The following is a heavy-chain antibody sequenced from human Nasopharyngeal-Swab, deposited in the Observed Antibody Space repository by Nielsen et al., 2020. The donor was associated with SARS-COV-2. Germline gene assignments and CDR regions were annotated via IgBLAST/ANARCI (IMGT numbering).Heavy chain of an antibody. Sequence: WVRQAPGQGLEWMGGIIPIFGTANYAQKFQGRVTITADKSTSTAYMELSSLRSEDTAVYYCAREGRGSGYYYYMDVWGKGTTVTV. CDR2: IIPIFGTA. V-gene: IGHV1-69*06. CDR3: AREGRGSGYYYYMDV. D-gene: IGHD3-10*01. J-gene: IGHJ6*03.